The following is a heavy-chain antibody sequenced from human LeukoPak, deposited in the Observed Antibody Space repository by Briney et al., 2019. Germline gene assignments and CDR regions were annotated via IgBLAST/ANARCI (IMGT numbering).Heavy chain of an antibody. D-gene: IGHD1-7*01. V-gene: IGHV3-21*01. Sequence: GGSLRFSCAASGFTFSSYSMNWVRQAPGKGLEWVSSISSSSSYIYYADSVKGRFTISRDNAKNSLYLQMNSLRAEDTAVYYCARDRLNWNYGFDYWGQGTLVTVSS. CDR1: GFTFSSYS. CDR2: ISSSSSYI. J-gene: IGHJ4*02. CDR3: ARDRLNWNYGFDY.